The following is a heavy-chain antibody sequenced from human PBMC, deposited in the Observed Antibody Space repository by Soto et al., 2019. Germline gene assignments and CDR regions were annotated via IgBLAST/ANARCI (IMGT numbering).Heavy chain of an antibody. J-gene: IGHJ3*02. CDR1: GFTFSSYA. CDR2: ISGSGGST. CDR3: AKDATIAVAPNDAFDI. D-gene: IGHD6-19*01. V-gene: IGHV3-23*01. Sequence: GGSLRLSCAASGFTFSSYAMSWVRQAPGKGLEWVSAISGSGGSTYYADSVKGRFTISRDNSKNTLYLQMNSLRAEDTAVYYCAKDATIAVAPNDAFDIWGQGTMVTVSS.